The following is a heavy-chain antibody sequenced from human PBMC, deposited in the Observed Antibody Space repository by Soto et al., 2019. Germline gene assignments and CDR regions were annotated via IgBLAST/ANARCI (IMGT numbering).Heavy chain of an antibody. Sequence: VQLVQSGGEVKRPGASVKVSCKTSGYTFSNYGITWVRQAPGQPLEWLGWISLYSDGTNYAQKFQGRVSMTTDTSTTTAYMELRSLRSDDTAVYYCARVVPGAEAWLGLWGQGTLVTVSS. CDR2: ISLYSDGT. CDR1: GYTFSNYG. J-gene: IGHJ5*02. D-gene: IGHD2-2*01. CDR3: ARVVPGAEAWLGL. V-gene: IGHV1-18*01.